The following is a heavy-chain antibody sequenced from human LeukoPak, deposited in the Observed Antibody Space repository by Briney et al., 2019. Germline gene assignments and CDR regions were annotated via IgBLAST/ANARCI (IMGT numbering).Heavy chain of an antibody. CDR2: IYSGDTT. V-gene: IGHV3-66*01. CDR3: ARGPGNSGDY. J-gene: IGHJ4*02. CDR1: GFTVSSSY. D-gene: IGHD4-23*01. Sequence: GGSLRLSCAASGFTVSSSYMSWIRLAPGKGLEWVSLIYSGDTTYYADSVKGRFTISRDNSKNTLYLQMNSLRAEDTAVYYCARGPGNSGDYWGQGTLVTVSS.